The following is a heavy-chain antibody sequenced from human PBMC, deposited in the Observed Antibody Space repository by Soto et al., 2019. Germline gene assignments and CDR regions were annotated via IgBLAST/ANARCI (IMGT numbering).Heavy chain of an antibody. V-gene: IGHV4-59*08. D-gene: IGHD3-3*01. Sequence: PSETLSLTCTVSGGSISSYYWSWIRQPPGKGLEWIGYIYYSGSTNYNPSLKSRVTISVDTSKNQFSLKLSSVTAADTAVYYCARHDFNYDFWSGYYPFPGVFDYWGQGTLVTVSS. CDR2: IYYSGST. CDR1: GGSISSYY. CDR3: ARHDFNYDFWSGYYPFPGVFDY. J-gene: IGHJ4*02.